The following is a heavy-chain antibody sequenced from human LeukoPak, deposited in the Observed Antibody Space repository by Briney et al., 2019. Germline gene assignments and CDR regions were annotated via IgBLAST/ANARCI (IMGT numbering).Heavy chain of an antibody. CDR2: INSNGGST. J-gene: IGHJ4*02. V-gene: IGHV3-64D*09. Sequence: GRSLRLSCSASGFTFNDCAMHWVRQAPGKGLDSVSSINSNGGSTYYLDSVKGRFTISRDNSKNTLYLQMSSLRVEDTAVYYCVKGFEYSHRGFDYWGQGTLVTVSS. D-gene: IGHD2/OR15-2a*01. CDR3: VKGFEYSHRGFDY. CDR1: GFTFNDCA.